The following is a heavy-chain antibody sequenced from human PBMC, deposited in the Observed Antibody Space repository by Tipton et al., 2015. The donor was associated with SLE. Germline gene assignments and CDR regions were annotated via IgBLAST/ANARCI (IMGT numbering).Heavy chain of an antibody. CDR2: IYSSGST. CDR1: GGPFNNGSYY. V-gene: IGHV4-61*02. D-gene: IGHD2-15*01. J-gene: IGHJ4*02. Sequence: TLSLTCTVSGGPFNNGSYYWSWIRQPAGKGLEWIGRIYSSGSTNYNPSFKSRVTISIDTSKNQFSLSLSSVTAADTAVYYCARGLALGYWGQGTLVTVSS. CDR3: ARGLALGY.